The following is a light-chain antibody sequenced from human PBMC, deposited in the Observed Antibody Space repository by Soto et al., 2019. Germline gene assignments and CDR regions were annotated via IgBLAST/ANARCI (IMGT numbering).Light chain of an antibody. V-gene: IGLV1-44*01. CDR3: AAWDDSLTGPV. Sequence: VLSQPPSASGTPGQTVIISCSGSRSDIGSNFVNWYQHLPGTAPKLLIYNSNQRPSGVPDRFSGSKSGTSASLAISGLQSEDEADYYCAAWDDSLTGPVFGTGTKVTVL. CDR1: RSDIGSNF. J-gene: IGLJ1*01. CDR2: NSN.